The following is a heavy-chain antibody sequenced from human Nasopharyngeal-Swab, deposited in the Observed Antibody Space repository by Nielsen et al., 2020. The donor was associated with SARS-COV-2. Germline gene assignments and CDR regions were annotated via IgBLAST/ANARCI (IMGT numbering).Heavy chain of an antibody. CDR1: GYTFTSYG. CDR2: ISAYNGNT. V-gene: IGHV1-18*01. Sequence: ASVQVSCKASGYTFTSYGISWVRQAPGQGLEWMGWISAYNGNTNYAQKFQGRVTMTRDTSTSTVYMELSSLRSEDTAVYYCARSPVAGIYYFDYWGQGTLVTVSS. D-gene: IGHD6-19*01. J-gene: IGHJ4*02. CDR3: ARSPVAGIYYFDY.